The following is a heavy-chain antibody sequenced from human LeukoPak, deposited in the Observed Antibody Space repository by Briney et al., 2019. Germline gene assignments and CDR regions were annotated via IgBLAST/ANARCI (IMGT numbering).Heavy chain of an antibody. D-gene: IGHD2-2*01. CDR2: MNPNSGNT. CDR1: GYTFTSYD. Sequence: GASVKVSCKASGYTFTSYDINWVRQATGQGLEWMGWMNPNSGNTGYAQKFQGRVTMTRNTSISTAYMELSSLRSEDTAVYYCARARAGYCSSTSCYLYNWFDPWGQGTLVTVSS. CDR3: ARARAGYCSSTSCYLYNWFDP. J-gene: IGHJ5*02. V-gene: IGHV1-8*01.